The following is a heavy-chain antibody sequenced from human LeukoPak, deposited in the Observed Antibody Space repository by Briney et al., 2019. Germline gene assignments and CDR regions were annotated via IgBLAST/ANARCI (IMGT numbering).Heavy chain of an antibody. V-gene: IGHV4-59*08. CDR3: ARRRKYSSGWYHDY. CDR2: ISYGGST. CDR1: GGSISSYL. J-gene: IGHJ4*02. Sequence: PSETLSLTCTVSGGSISSYLWTWIRQPPGEKLEWVGYISYGGSTNYNPSLKGRVTISVDTSKNQFSLKLSSVTAADTAFYYCARRRKYSSGWYHDYWGQGTLVTVSS. D-gene: IGHD6-19*01.